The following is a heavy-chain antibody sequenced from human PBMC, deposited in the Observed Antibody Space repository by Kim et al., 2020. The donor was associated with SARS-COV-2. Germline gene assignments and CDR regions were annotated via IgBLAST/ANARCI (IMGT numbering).Heavy chain of an antibody. D-gene: IGHD3-10*01. Sequence: SETLSLTCTVSGGSVSSGSYYWSWIRQPPGKGLEWIGYIYYRGSTNYNPSLKSRVTISVDRSKNQFSLKLSSVTAADTAVYYCASVGWCGELFQPDSYYYSGMYVWGQGTTVTVSS. V-gene: IGHV4-61*01. CDR3: ASVGWCGELFQPDSYYYSGMYV. CDR2: IYYRGST. J-gene: IGHJ6*02. CDR1: GGSVSSGSYY.